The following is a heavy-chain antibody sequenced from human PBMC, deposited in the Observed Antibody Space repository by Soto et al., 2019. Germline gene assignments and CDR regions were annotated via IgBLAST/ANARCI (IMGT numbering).Heavy chain of an antibody. CDR3: ARTSRFEY. CDR2: INHSGST. V-gene: IGHV4-34*01. D-gene: IGHD6-6*01. J-gene: IGHJ4*02. CDR1: GGSFSDYY. Sequence: QVLLQQWGAGLLKPSETLSLTCAVYGGSFSDYYWSWIRQPPGKGLEWIGEINHSGSTNYNPSLKRRVTISVDTSKNQFALKLGSVTAADTAVYYCARTSRFEYWGQGTLVTVSS.